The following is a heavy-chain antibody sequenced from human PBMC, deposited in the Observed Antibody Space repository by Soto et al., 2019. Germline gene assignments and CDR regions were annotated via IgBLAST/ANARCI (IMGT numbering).Heavy chain of an antibody. Sequence: PSETLSLTCNVSGGSISNSNYYWGWIRQPPGKGLEWIGSIYYTGNTYYNPSLKSRVTISVDTSKNSLYLQMNSLRADDSAVYYCARGYTIGWSNNWFDPWGQGTLVTVSS. V-gene: IGHV4-39*02. CDR1: GGSISNSNYY. J-gene: IGHJ5*02. CDR2: IYYTGNT. D-gene: IGHD6-19*01. CDR3: ARGYTIGWSNNWFDP.